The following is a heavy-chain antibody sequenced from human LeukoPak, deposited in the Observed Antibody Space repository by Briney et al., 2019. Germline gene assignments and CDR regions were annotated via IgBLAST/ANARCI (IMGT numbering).Heavy chain of an antibody. CDR2: TSADNGNT. V-gene: IGHV1-18*01. CDR1: GYTFNIYG. D-gene: IGHD6-19*01. Sequence: ASVKVSCKASGYTFNIYGINWVRQAPGQGLEWMGWTSADNGNTNYAQNLQGRVTMTTDTSTGTAYMEMRSLRSDDTAVYYCARTHSNGWYPLGYYYMDVWGKGTTVTISS. J-gene: IGHJ6*03. CDR3: ARTHSNGWYPLGYYYMDV.